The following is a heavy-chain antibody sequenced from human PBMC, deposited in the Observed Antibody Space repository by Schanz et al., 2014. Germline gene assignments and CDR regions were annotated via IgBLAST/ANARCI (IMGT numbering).Heavy chain of an antibody. V-gene: IGHV1-69*08. Sequence: QVQLVQSGAEVKKPGSSVKVSCKASGGTFSSSTLTWVRQAPGQGLEWMGRIIPIIDKTNYAQKFQGRVTMTADKSTSTVDIKVSSLRSEDAAVDYCAKADSTRYLAMDVWGQGTTXTVSS. J-gene: IGHJ6*02. CDR1: GGTFSSST. D-gene: IGHD3-9*01. CDR2: IIPIIDKT. CDR3: AKADSTRYLAMDV.